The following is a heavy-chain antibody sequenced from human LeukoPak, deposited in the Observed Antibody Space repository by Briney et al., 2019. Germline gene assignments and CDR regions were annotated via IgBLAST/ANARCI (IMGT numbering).Heavy chain of an antibody. CDR3: ARDGEYYYGSGSSDY. V-gene: IGHV3-21*01. Sequence: GGSLRLSCAASGFTFSSYSMNWVRQAPGERLEWVSSISSSSSYIYYADSVKGRFTISRDNAKNSLYLQMNSLRAEDTAVYYCARDGEYYYGSGSSDYWGQGTLVTVSS. CDR2: ISSSSSYI. J-gene: IGHJ4*02. D-gene: IGHD3-10*01. CDR1: GFTFSSYS.